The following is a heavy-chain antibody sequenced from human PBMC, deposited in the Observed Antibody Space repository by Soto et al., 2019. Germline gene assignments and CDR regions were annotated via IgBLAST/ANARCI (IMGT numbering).Heavy chain of an antibody. J-gene: IGHJ4*02. Sequence: EVQLLESGGGLVQPGGSLRLSWAASGFTFSSYAMSWVRQAPGKGLDGVSAISGSGGSTYYADSVKGRFTISRDNSKNTLYLQMNSLRAEDTAVYYCAKDREWSWKEGTSGYWGQGTLVTVSS. CDR1: GFTFSSYA. D-gene: IGHD3-3*01. V-gene: IGHV3-23*01. CDR3: AKDREWSWKEGTSGY. CDR2: ISGSGGST.